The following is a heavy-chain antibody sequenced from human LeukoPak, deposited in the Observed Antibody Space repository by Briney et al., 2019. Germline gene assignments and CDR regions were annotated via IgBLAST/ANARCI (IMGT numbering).Heavy chain of an antibody. CDR3: ATGRWLRLFDY. J-gene: IGHJ4*02. D-gene: IGHD5-24*01. CDR2: IYAGGSA. Sequence: GGSLRLYCAASGFTVRSTYMSWVRQAPGKGLEWVSIIYAGGSAYYADSVKGRFTISRDNSKNTLYLQMNSLRVEDTAVYYCATGRWLRLFDYWGQGTLVTVSS. CDR1: GFTVRSTY. V-gene: IGHV3-66*01.